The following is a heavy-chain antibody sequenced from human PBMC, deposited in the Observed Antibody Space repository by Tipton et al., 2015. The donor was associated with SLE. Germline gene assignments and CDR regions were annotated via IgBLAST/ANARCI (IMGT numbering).Heavy chain of an antibody. V-gene: IGHV4-59*01. CDR2: IYYSGST. CDR1: GGSISSYY. J-gene: IGHJ5*02. D-gene: IGHD1-14*01. CDR3: ARDRSNNHYYQSPNWFDP. Sequence: TLSLTCTVSGGSISSYYWSWIRQPPGKGLEWIGYIYYSGSTNYNPSLKSRVTISVDTSKNQFSLKLSPVTAADTAVYYCARDRSNNHYYQSPNWFDPWGQGTLVTVSS.